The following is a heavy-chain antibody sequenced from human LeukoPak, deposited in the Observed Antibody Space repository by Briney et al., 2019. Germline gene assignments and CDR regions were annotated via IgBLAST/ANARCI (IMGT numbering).Heavy chain of an antibody. CDR2: MNPSSGGT. Sequence: ASVKVSFKASGYTFTGHYLHWVRQAPGEGLEWMGWMNPSSGGTIYAQNFQGRVTMTRDTSISTAYMQLSRLRFDDTAVYYCASGQWTDYWGQGTLVIVSS. CDR3: ASGQWTDY. D-gene: IGHD6-19*01. J-gene: IGHJ4*02. CDR1: GYTFTGHY. V-gene: IGHV1-2*02.